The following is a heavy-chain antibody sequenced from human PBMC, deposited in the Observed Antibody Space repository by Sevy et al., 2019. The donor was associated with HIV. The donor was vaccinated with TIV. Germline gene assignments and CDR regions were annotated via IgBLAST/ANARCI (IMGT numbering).Heavy chain of an antibody. J-gene: IGHJ6*02. V-gene: IGHV5-51*01. CDR2: IYPGDSDT. CDR3: ARQENKKNDFWSGYYYYGMDV. CDR1: GYSFTSYW. Sequence: GESLKISCKGSGYSFTSYWIGWVRQMPGKGLEWMGIIYPGDSDTRYSPSFQGQVTISADKSISTAYLQWSSLKASDTAMYYCARQENKKNDFWSGYYYYGMDVWGQGTTVTVSS. D-gene: IGHD3-3*01.